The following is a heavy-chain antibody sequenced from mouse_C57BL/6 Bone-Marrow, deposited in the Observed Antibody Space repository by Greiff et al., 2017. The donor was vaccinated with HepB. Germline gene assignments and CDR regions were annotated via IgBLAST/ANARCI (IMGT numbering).Heavy chain of an antibody. D-gene: IGHD2-4*01. J-gene: IGHJ4*01. Sequence: EVKLVESGGDLVKPGGSLKLSCAASGFTFSSYGMSWVRQTPDKRLEWVATISSGGSYTYYPDSVKGRFTISRDNAKNTLYLQMSRLKSEDTAMYDCARRGDYDGVYYYAMDYWGQGTSVTVSS. CDR3: ARRGDYDGVYYYAMDY. V-gene: IGHV5-6*02. CDR2: ISSGGSYT. CDR1: GFTFSSYG.